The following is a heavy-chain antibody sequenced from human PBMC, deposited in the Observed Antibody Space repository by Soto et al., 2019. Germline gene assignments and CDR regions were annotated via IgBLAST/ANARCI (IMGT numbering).Heavy chain of an antibody. CDR3: ARVLEGGFWSGYPPAYYYYGMDV. J-gene: IGHJ6*02. CDR2: ISSSSSYI. V-gene: IGHV3-21*01. CDR1: GFTFSSYS. D-gene: IGHD3-3*01. Sequence: PGGSLRLSCAASGFTFSSYSMNWVRQAPGKGLEWVSSISSSSSYIYYADSVKGRFTISRDNAKNSLYLQMNSLRAEDTAVYYCARVLEGGFWSGYPPAYYYYGMDVWGQGTTVTVSS.